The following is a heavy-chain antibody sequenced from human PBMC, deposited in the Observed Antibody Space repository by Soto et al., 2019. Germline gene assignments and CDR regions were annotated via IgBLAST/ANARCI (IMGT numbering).Heavy chain of an antibody. Sequence: EVQLLESGGGLVQPGGSLRLSCAASGFTFSSYAMSWVRQAPGKGLEWVSAISGSGGSTYYADSVKGRFTISRDNSKNTLYLQMNSLRAEDTAVYYCAKGGGVVVPAARRSWFDPWGQGTLVTVSS. CDR1: GFTFSSYA. CDR2: ISGSGGST. V-gene: IGHV3-23*01. J-gene: IGHJ5*02. CDR3: AKGGGVVVPAARRSWFDP. D-gene: IGHD2-2*01.